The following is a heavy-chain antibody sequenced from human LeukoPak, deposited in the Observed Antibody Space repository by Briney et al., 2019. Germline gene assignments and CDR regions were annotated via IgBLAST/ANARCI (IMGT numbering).Heavy chain of an antibody. J-gene: IGHJ4*02. V-gene: IGHV4-31*03. D-gene: IGHD1-26*01. CDR1: GGSISSGGYY. CDR3: ARGEGEWELHNFDY. Sequence: SQTLSLTCTVSGGSISSGGYYWSWIRQHPGTGLEWIGYIYYSGSTYYNPSLKSRVTISVDTSKNQFSLKLSSVTAADTAVYYCARGEGEWELHNFDYWGQGTLVTVSS. CDR2: IYYSGST.